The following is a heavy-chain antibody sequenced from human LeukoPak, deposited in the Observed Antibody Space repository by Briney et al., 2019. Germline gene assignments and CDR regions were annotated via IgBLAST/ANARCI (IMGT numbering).Heavy chain of an antibody. CDR3: ARVGYGLMVYAMDY. J-gene: IGHJ4*01. CDR2: IWYDGSNQ. CDR1: GFTFKNYG. V-gene: IGHV3-33*01. Sequence: GRSLRLSCAASGFTFKNYGMHWVRQAPGKGLEWVAVIWYDGSNQHYADSVKGRFTISRDNSKNMMYLQMNSLRAEDTAVYYCARVGYGLMVYAMDYWGHGTLVTVSS. D-gene: IGHD2-8*01.